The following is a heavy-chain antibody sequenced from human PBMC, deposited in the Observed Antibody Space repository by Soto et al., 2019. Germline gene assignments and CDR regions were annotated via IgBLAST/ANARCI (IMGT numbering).Heavy chain of an antibody. CDR3: AGWSITIFGVVRETYGMGV. Sequence: SVKVSCQASGYTFTSYGISWVRPAPGQGLEWMGWISAYNGNTNNAQKLQGRVTMTTDTSTGTAYMELRSLRSNDAAVYYCAGWSITIFGVVRETYGMGVGCQGTTVTVSS. CDR1: GYTFTSYG. CDR2: ISAYNGNT. D-gene: IGHD3-3*01. J-gene: IGHJ6*02. V-gene: IGHV1-18*01.